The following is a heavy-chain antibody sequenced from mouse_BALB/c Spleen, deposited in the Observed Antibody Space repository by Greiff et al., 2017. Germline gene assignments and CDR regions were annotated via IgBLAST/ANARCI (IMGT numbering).Heavy chain of an antibody. J-gene: IGHJ3*01. V-gene: IGHV1-55*01. Sequence: QVHVKQPGAELVKPGTSVKLSCKASGYNFTSYWINWVKLRPGQGLEWIGDIYPGSGSTNYNEKFKSKATLTVDTSSSTAYMQLSSLASEDSALYYCARSYRYDLTWFAYWGQGTLVTVSA. CDR2: IYPGSGST. CDR3: ARSYRYDLTWFAY. CDR1: GYNFTSYW. D-gene: IGHD2-14*01.